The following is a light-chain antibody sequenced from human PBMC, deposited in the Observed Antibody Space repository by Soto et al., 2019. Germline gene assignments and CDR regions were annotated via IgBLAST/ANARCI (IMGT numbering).Light chain of an antibody. J-gene: IGKJ1*01. Sequence: EIVLTQSPATLSLSPGETATLSCRASQSVSGYIGWYQQKPGQAPRLLIYDASSRATGIPDRFSGSGSGTDFTLTISRLEPEDFAVYYCQQYGTSPRTFGQGTKVDIK. CDR1: QSVSGY. V-gene: IGKV3-20*01. CDR2: DAS. CDR3: QQYGTSPRT.